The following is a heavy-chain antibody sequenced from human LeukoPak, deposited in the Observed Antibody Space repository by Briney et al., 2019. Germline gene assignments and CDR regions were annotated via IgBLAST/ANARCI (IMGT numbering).Heavy chain of an antibody. D-gene: IGHD6-19*01. V-gene: IGHV3-23*01. CDR1: GFTFSSYT. CDR3: AREPGYSIGWGIDF. Sequence: GGSLRLSCAASGFTFSSYTMKWVRQAPGKGLEWVSTIGGSDGSTDYADSVKGRFTISRDNFKNTLYLQMKSLRAEDTAVYFCAREPGYSIGWGIDFWGQGTLVTVSS. J-gene: IGHJ4*02. CDR2: IGGSDGST.